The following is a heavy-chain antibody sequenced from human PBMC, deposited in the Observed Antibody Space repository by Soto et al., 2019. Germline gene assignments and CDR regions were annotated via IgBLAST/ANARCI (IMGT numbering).Heavy chain of an antibody. Sequence: GGSLRLSCAASGFTVSSNYMSWVRQAPGKGLEWVSVIYSGGSTYYTDSVKGRFTISRHNSKNTLYLQMNSLRAEDTAVYYCARLAKQLGNAFDIWGQGTMVTVSS. CDR2: IYSGGST. J-gene: IGHJ3*02. CDR3: ARLAKQLGNAFDI. D-gene: IGHD6-6*01. CDR1: GFTVSSNY. V-gene: IGHV3-53*04.